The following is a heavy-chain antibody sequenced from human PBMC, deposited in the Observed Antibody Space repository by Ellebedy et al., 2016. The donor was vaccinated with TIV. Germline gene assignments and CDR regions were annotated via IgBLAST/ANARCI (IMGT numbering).Heavy chain of an antibody. Sequence: PGGSLRLSCAASAFAYGRLCMTWVRQAPGKGRGWVSFIGSSGGDTQYADPVKGRLTISRDNARKSLYLQMNSLRVEDTAVYYCGRFPRGAQFVDYLYYMDAWGKGTTVIVSS. CDR3: GRFPRGAQFVDYLYYMDA. V-gene: IGHV3-21*01. CDR1: AFAYGRLC. D-gene: IGHD2-21*01. J-gene: IGHJ6*03. CDR2: IGSSGGDT.